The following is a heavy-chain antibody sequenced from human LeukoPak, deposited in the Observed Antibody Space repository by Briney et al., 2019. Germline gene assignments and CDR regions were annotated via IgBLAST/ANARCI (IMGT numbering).Heavy chain of an antibody. CDR3: ARDRPYTGGWRGFDY. D-gene: IGHD6-19*01. CDR2: IIPMFGIA. Sequence: SVKVSCKASGGTFSRYAISWVRQAPGQGLEWMGGIIPMFGIANYAQRFQGRVTITADESTSTAYMELSSLRSEDTAVYYCARDRPYTGGWRGFDYWGQGTLVTVSS. V-gene: IGHV1-69*13. J-gene: IGHJ4*02. CDR1: GGTFSRYA.